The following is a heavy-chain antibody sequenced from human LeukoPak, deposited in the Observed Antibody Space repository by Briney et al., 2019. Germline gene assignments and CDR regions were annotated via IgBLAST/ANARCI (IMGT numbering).Heavy chain of an antibody. Sequence: GGSLRLSCAASGVPSTSYWMHWVRRAPGKGLVWVSRISSDGTDTTYAASVKGRFTISRDNAKNTLYLQMNSLRAEDTAVYYCARDVNHAMDVWGQGTTVIVSS. CDR2: ISSDGTDT. V-gene: IGHV3-74*01. CDR3: ARDVNHAMDV. J-gene: IGHJ6*02. CDR1: GVPSTSYW.